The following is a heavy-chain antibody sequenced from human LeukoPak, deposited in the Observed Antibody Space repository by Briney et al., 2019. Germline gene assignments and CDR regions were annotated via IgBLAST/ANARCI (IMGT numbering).Heavy chain of an antibody. CDR1: GGTFSSYA. CDR2: IIPIFGTA. J-gene: IGHJ5*02. D-gene: IGHD3-10*01. Sequence: ASVKVSCKASGGTFSSYAISWVRQAPGQGLEWMGGIIPIFGTANYAQKFQGRVTITADESTSTAYMELSSLRSEDTAVYCCASAHLWGSGSYFNWFDPWGQGTLVTVSS. CDR3: ASAHLWGSGSYFNWFDP. V-gene: IGHV1-69*13.